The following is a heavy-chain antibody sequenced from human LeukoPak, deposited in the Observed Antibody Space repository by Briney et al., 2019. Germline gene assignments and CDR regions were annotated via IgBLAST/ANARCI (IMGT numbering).Heavy chain of an antibody. V-gene: IGHV1-46*01. Sequence: ASVKVSCKAFGYTFTGYWMHWVRQAPGQGPEWMGVISPSGGSTIYAQKFKGRVTLTRDTSISTAYMELSRLRSDDTAVYYCARASPPYCSSTSCWFDPWGQGTLVTVSS. CDR2: ISPSGGST. CDR3: ARASPPYCSSTSCWFDP. CDR1: GYTFTGYW. J-gene: IGHJ5*02. D-gene: IGHD2-2*01.